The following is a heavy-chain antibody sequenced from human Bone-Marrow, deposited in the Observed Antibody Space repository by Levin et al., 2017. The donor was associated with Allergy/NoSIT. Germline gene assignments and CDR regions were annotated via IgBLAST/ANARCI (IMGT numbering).Heavy chain of an antibody. J-gene: IGHJ3*02. Sequence: SETLSLTCTVSGGSISSYYWSWIRQPPGKGLEWIGYIYYSGSTNYNPSLKSRVTISVDTSKNQFSLKLSSVTAADTAVYYCARRGLLYDVYGDDAFDIWGQGTMVTVSS. CDR2: IYYSGST. CDR1: GGSISSYY. D-gene: IGHD2-2*02. V-gene: IGHV4-59*08. CDR3: ARRGLLYDVYGDDAFDI.